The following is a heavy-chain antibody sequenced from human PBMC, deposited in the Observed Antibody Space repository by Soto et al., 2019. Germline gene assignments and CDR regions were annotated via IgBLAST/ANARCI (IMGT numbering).Heavy chain of an antibody. CDR1: GFTFSNHG. J-gene: IGHJ4*02. CDR3: ARKGYSGYEYYLDY. CDR2: IWYDGNKE. Sequence: VQVVESGGGVVQPGRSLRLSCAASGFTFSNHGMHWVRQAPGKGLEWVALIWYDGNKEYYADSVKGRFTISRDNSQNTLYLQMNSLRAEDTAVYYCARKGYSGYEYYLDYWGQGTLVTVSS. V-gene: IGHV3-33*01. D-gene: IGHD5-12*01.